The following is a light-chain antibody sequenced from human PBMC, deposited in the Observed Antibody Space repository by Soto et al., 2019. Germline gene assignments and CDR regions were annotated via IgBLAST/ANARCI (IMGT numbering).Light chain of an antibody. CDR1: QSISSY. Sequence: DIQMTQSPSSLFASVGDRVTITCRASQSISSYLNWYQQKPGKAPKLLIYAASSLQSGVPSRFSGSGSGTDFTLTISSLQPEDFATYYCQQSYSTPFIFTFGPGTKVDIK. J-gene: IGKJ3*01. V-gene: IGKV1-39*01. CDR3: QQSYSTPFIFT. CDR2: AAS.